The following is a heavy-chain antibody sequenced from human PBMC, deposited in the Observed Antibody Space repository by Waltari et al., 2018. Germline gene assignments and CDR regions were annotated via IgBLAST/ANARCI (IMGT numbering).Heavy chain of an antibody. V-gene: IGHV1-2*06. CDR2: INPNNGDT. Sequence: QVQLVQSGAEVKKPGASVKVSCKASGFTFTGYYIFWVRQAPGQGLEWMGRINPNNGDTNYAQQFQGRVTMTRDTSISTAYMELSRLTSGDTAMYYCARDETGGNWAPDFWGQGTLVTVSS. J-gene: IGHJ4*02. D-gene: IGHD2-21*01. CDR1: GFTFTGYY. CDR3: ARDETGGNWAPDF.